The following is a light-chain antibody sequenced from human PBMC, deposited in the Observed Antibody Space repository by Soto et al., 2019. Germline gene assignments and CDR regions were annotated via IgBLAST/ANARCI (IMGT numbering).Light chain of an antibody. J-gene: IGKJ2*01. CDR3: QQYGRSPLLYT. CDR1: QSVTSNY. CDR2: GAS. Sequence: EIVLTQSPGTLSLSPGERATLSCRASQSVTSNYLAWYQQKPGQAPRLLIYGASTRADGVPDRFSGSGSGTDFTLTITRLEPEEFAVYYCQQYGRSPLLYTFGQGTRLGVK. V-gene: IGKV3-20*01.